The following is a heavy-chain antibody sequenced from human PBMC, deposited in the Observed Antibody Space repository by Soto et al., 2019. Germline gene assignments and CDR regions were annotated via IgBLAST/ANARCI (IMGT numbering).Heavy chain of an antibody. CDR3: ARAGSTWRYSFDY. CDR1: GGSISSYY. Sequence: SETLSLTCTVSGGSISSYYWTWIRQPPGKGLEWVGYVYYSGTTYYNPSLQSRVTISVDTSKNQFSLKVKSVTAAGTAIYYCARAGSTWRYSFDYWGQGSLVTVSS. V-gene: IGHV4-59*01. J-gene: IGHJ4*02. CDR2: VYYSGTT. D-gene: IGHD6-13*01.